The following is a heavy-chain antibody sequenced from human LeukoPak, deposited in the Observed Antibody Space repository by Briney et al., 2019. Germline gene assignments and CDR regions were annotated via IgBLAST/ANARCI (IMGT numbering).Heavy chain of an antibody. CDR3: ARSVVAATLSFDY. CDR1: GGTFSGYY. CDR2: INHSGST. J-gene: IGHJ4*02. Sequence: SETLSLTCAVYGGTFSGYYWSWIRQPPGKGLEWIGEINHSGSTNYNPSLKSRVTISVDTSKNQFSLKPSSVTAADTAVYYCARSVVAATLSFDYWGQGTLVTVSS. V-gene: IGHV4-34*01. D-gene: IGHD2-15*01.